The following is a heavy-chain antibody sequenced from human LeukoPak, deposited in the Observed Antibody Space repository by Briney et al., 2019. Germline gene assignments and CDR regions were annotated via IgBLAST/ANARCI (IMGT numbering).Heavy chain of an antibody. D-gene: IGHD6-6*01. J-gene: IGHJ4*02. Sequence: SETLPLTCTVSGGSISSSSYYWGWIRQPPGKGLEWIGSIYYSGSTYYNPSLKSRVTISVDTSKNQFSLKLSSVTAADTAVYYCARGDSSSYFDYWGQGTLVTVSS. CDR1: GGSISSSSYY. CDR3: ARGDSSSYFDY. V-gene: IGHV4-39*07. CDR2: IYYSGST.